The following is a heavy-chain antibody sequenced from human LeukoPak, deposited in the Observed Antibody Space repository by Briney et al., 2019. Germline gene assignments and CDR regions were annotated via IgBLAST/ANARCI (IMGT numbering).Heavy chain of an antibody. CDR2: VNSNGDRT. CDR3: ARDGEYSYGYGFDY. J-gene: IGHJ4*02. CDR1: GFTFDNYG. D-gene: IGHD5-18*01. Sequence: RPGESLRLSCAASGFTFDNYGMSWVRQAPGKGLEWVSGVNSNGDRTAYADSVKGRFTISRDTSKNTVYLQMNSLRPEETAVYYCARDGEYSYGYGFDYWGQGTLVTVAS. V-gene: IGHV3-20*04.